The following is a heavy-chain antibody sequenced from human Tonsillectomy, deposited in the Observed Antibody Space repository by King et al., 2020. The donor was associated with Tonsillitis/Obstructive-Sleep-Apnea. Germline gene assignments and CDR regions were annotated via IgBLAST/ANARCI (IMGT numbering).Heavy chain of an antibody. J-gene: IGHJ3*02. D-gene: IGHD2-15*01. V-gene: IGHV4-34*01. CDR2: SNHSGIT. CDR1: GGSFSGYY. Sequence: VQLQQWGAGLLKPSETLSLTCAVYGGSFSGYYWSWIRQPPGKGLEWIVESNHSGITNYHPSLKSGVTISVATSKNQISLKLSSVTAADTAVYYCARASYCSGGSCYQTPMVAFDIWGQGTMVTVSS. CDR3: ARASYCSGGSCYQTPMVAFDI.